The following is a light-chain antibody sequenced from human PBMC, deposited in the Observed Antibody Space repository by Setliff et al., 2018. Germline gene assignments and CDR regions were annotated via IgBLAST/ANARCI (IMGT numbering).Light chain of an antibody. J-gene: IGLJ1*01. Sequence: LAQPASVSGSPGQSITISCAGTSSDVGAYSHVSWYQQYPGKAPKLMISEVSNRPSGVSYRFSGSKSSNTASLTISGLQAEDEADYYCMSYTTIRTYVFGTGTKVTVL. CDR2: EVS. CDR3: MSYTTIRTYV. V-gene: IGLV2-14*01. CDR1: SSDVGAYSH.